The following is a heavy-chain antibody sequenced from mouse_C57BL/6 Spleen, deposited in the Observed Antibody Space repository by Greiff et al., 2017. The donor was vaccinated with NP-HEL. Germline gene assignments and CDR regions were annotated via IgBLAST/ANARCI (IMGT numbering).Heavy chain of an antibody. V-gene: IGHV1-80*01. CDR3: ANYDYPYAMDY. D-gene: IGHD2-4*01. Sequence: VKVVESGAELVKPGASVKISCKASGYAFSSYWMNWVKQRPGKGLEWIGQIYPGDGDTNYNGKFKGKATLTADKSSSTAYMQLSSLTSEDSAVYFCANYDYPYAMDYWGQGTSVTVSS. CDR1: GYAFSSYW. CDR2: IYPGDGDT. J-gene: IGHJ4*01.